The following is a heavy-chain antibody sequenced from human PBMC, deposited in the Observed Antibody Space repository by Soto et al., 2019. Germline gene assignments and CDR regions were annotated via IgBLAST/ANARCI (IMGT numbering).Heavy chain of an antibody. D-gene: IGHD4-17*01. V-gene: IGHV6-1*01. J-gene: IGHJ4*02. Sequence: HSQTFSLTCAISGDSVSSNRAAWNWIRQSPSRGLEWLGRTYYRSKWFNDHAISVKSRVTISVDLSKNRFSLRLSSVTTADTALYYCARTTAVPNTLRSRYFFDYWGQGTLVTVSS. CDR2: TYYRSKWFN. CDR3: ARTTAVPNTLRSRYFFDY. CDR1: GDSVSSNRAA.